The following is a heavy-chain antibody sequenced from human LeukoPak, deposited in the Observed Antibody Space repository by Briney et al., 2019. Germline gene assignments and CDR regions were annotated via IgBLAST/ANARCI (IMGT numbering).Heavy chain of an antibody. D-gene: IGHD3-22*01. V-gene: IGHV1-8*01. CDR3: ARALRVRGIVVVTLGY. J-gene: IGHJ4*02. Sequence: ASVKVSCKASGYTFTSYDINWVRQATGQGLEWMGWMNPNSGNTGYAQKFQGRVTMTRNTSISTAYMELSSLRSEDTAVYYCARALRVRGIVVVTLGYWGQGTPVTVSS. CDR2: MNPNSGNT. CDR1: GYTFTSYD.